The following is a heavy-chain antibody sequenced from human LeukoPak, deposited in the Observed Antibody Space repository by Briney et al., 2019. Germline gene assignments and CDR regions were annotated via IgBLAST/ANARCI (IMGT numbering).Heavy chain of an antibody. V-gene: IGHV3-23*01. CDR1: GFTFSSYA. J-gene: IGHJ5*01. Sequence: TGGSLRLSCAASGFTFSSYAMSWVRQAPGKGLEWVSTISGGGGSTYYADSVKGRFTISRDNSKNTLFLQMNSLRAEDTAVYYCSTSRPLQSFDCWGQGTLVTVSS. CDR3: STSRPLQSFDC. D-gene: IGHD4-11*01. CDR2: ISGGGGST.